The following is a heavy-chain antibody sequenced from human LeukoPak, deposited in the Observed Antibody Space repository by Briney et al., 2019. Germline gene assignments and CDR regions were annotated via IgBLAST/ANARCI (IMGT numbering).Heavy chain of an antibody. D-gene: IGHD6-19*01. V-gene: IGHV1-69*06. Sequence: SVKVSCKASGGTFSSYATSWVRQAPGQGLEWMGGIIPIFGTANYAQKFQGRVTITADKSTSTAYMELSSLRSEDTAVYYCARGDGAVAKLCGMDVWGKGTTVTVSS. J-gene: IGHJ6*04. CDR3: ARGDGAVAKLCGMDV. CDR2: IIPIFGTA. CDR1: GGTFSSYA.